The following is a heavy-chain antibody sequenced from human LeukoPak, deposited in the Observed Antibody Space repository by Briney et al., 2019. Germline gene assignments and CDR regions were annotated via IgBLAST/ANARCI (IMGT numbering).Heavy chain of an antibody. CDR3: ARGRRTWIQLWFDL. CDR1: GGSFSGYY. D-gene: IGHD5-18*01. J-gene: IGHJ2*01. V-gene: IGHV4-34*01. Sequence: SETLSLTCAVYGGSFSGYYWSWIRQPPGKGLEWVGEINHSGSTNYNPSLKSRVTISVDKSKNQFSLKLSSVTAADTAVYYCARGRRTWIQLWFDLWGRGTLVTVSS. CDR2: INHSGST.